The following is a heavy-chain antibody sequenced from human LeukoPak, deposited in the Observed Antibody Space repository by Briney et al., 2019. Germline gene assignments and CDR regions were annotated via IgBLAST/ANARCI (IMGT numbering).Heavy chain of an antibody. Sequence: ASVKVSCKASGYTFTSYAMHWVRQAPGQRLEWMGWINAGNGNTKYSQKFQGRVTITRDTSASTAYMELSSLRSEDTAVYYCARDGSGSYRPFDYWGQGTLVTVSS. CDR1: GYTFTSYA. V-gene: IGHV1-3*01. D-gene: IGHD3-10*01. CDR2: INAGNGNT. CDR3: ARDGSGSYRPFDY. J-gene: IGHJ4*02.